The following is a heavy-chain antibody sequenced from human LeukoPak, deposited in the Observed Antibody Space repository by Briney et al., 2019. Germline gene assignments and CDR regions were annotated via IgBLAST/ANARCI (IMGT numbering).Heavy chain of an antibody. V-gene: IGHV3-23*01. CDR1: GFTFSNYA. J-gene: IGHJ4*02. Sequence: GGSLRLSCAASGFTFSNYAMSWVRQAVGKGLEWVSTISGRGGSTYYADSVKGRFTISRDNSRNTLYLQMNSLRAEDTAVYYCSYYYDSSGYLDYWGQGTLVTVSS. CDR2: ISGRGGST. D-gene: IGHD3-22*01. CDR3: SYYYDSSGYLDY.